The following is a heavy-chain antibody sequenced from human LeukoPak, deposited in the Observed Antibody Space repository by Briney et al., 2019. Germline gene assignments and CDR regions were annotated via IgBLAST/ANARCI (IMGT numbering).Heavy chain of an antibody. V-gene: IGHV1-18*01. Sequence: ASVKVSCKASGYTFTSYGISWVRQAPGQGLEWMGWISAYNGNTNYAQKLQGRVTMTTDTSTSTAYMELSRLRSDDTAVYYCARASEYSSSSDFDYWGQGTLVTVSS. D-gene: IGHD6-6*01. J-gene: IGHJ4*02. CDR1: GYTFTSYG. CDR3: ARASEYSSSSDFDY. CDR2: ISAYNGNT.